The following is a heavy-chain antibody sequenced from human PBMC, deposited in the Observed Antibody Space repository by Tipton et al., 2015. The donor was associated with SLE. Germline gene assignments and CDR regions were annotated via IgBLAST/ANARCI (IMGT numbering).Heavy chain of an antibody. CDR3: ARGGSARSHGAFDI. D-gene: IGHD6-6*01. J-gene: IGHJ3*02. CDR1: GGSISSHY. CDR2: IYYSGST. V-gene: IGHV4-59*11. Sequence: PGLVKPSETLSLTCTVSGGSISSHYWSWIRQPPGKGLEWIGYIYYSGSTNYNPSLKSRVTISVDTSKNQFSLKLSSVTAADTAVYYCARGGSARSHGAFDIWGQGTMVTVSS.